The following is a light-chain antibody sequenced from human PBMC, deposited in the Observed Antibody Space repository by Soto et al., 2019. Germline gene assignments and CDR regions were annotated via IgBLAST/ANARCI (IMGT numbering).Light chain of an antibody. V-gene: IGKV1-13*02. Sequence: AIQLTQSPSSLSASVGDRVTITFRASQGISSYLAWYQQKPGKAPKLLIYDASSLESGVPSRFSGSGSGTEFTLTISSLQPDDFATYYCQQYNSYWTFGQGTKVDIK. CDR1: QGISSY. J-gene: IGKJ1*01. CDR2: DAS. CDR3: QQYNSYWT.